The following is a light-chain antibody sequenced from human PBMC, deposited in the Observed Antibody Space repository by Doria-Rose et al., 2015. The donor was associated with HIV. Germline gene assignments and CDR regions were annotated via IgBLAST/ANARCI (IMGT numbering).Light chain of an antibody. J-gene: IGKJ1*01. Sequence: DIRLTQSPSSLSASVGDRATITCRASQSISGNLNWYQQKPGKAPNLLIYGASSLQSGAPSRFSGSGSGTEFTLSISSLQPEDFATYYCQQTYSIPQTFGQGTKVEIK. CDR3: QQTYSIPQT. CDR1: QSISGN. V-gene: IGKV1-39*01. CDR2: GAS.